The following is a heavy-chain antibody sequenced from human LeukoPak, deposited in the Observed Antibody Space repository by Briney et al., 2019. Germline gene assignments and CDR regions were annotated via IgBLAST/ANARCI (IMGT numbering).Heavy chain of an antibody. V-gene: IGHV3-53*04. Sequence: PGGSLRLSRAASGFTFSSYWMHWVRQAPGKGLEWVSVIHSGGSTLYAGSVKGRFTISRHNSKNTLYVQVNSLRAEDTAVYFCAGGGSRGNDYSSFDIWGQATMVGVSS. CDR2: IHSGGST. J-gene: IGHJ3*02. D-gene: IGHD5-12*01. CDR3: AGGGSRGNDYSSFDI. CDR1: GFTFSSYW.